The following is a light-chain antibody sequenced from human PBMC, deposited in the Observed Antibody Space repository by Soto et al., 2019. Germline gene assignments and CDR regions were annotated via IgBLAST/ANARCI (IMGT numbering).Light chain of an antibody. Sequence: DIQMTQSPSSLSASVGDRVTITCQASQDISNYLNWYQQKPGKAPKLLIYDASNLETGVPSRFSGSGSGTDFTFTISSLQPDDIATYYCQQYGNLPPFTFGPGTKVDIK. J-gene: IGKJ3*01. CDR3: QQYGNLPPFT. CDR1: QDISNY. V-gene: IGKV1-33*01. CDR2: DAS.